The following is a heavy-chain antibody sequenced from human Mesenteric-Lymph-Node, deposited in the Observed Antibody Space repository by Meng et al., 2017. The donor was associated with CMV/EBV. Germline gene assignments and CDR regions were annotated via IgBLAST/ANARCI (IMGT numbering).Heavy chain of an antibody. D-gene: IGHD5-18*01. CDR1: GFSLSNSGVG. CDR2: IYWNDDK. V-gene: IGHV2-5*01. Sequence: TRTFSGFSLSNSGVGVGWIRQPPGKALEWLALIYWNDDKRYSPSLKSRLTITKGTSKNQVVLIMTNMDPVDTATYYCAHRRGTAIREWGQGTLVTVSS. CDR3: AHRRGTAIRE. J-gene: IGHJ4*02.